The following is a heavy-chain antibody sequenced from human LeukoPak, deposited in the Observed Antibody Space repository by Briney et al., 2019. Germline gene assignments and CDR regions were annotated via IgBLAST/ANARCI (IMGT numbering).Heavy chain of an antibody. CDR2: IYPDDSYC. CDR3: VSQRGSSGTIYHFDH. J-gene: IGHJ5*02. Sequence: GGSLQISCETSGYNFTNYWIGGVRPLPGKGLGWVGAIYPDDSYCRYSPSFQAHVVISADRSIRTAYLQWNSLKTSDTAMYYCVSQRGSSGTIYHFDHWGQGTLVTVSS. V-gene: IGHV5-51*01. D-gene: IGHD1-7*01. CDR1: GYNFTNYW.